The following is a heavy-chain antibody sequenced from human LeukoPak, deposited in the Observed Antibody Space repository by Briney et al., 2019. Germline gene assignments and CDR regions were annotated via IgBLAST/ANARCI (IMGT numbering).Heavy chain of an antibody. Sequence: ASVKVSCNGSGDTFTGYYMHWVRQAPGQGLEWMGRINPNSGGTNYAQKFQGRVTMTRDTSISTAYMELSRLRSDDTAVYYCARDKYSGNDAFDIWGQGTMVTVYS. V-gene: IGHV1-2*06. CDR2: INPNSGGT. D-gene: IGHD1-26*01. J-gene: IGHJ3*02. CDR3: ARDKYSGNDAFDI. CDR1: GDTFTGYY.